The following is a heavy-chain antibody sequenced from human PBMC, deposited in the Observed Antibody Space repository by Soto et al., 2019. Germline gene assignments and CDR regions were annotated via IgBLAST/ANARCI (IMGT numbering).Heavy chain of an antibody. V-gene: IGHV4-34*01. D-gene: IGHD6-25*01. CDR2: INHSGST. CDR1: GGSFSGYY. J-gene: IGHJ5*02. Sequence: ETLSLTCAGYGGSFSGYYWSWIRQPPGKGLEWIGEINHSGSTNYNPSLKSRVTISVDTSKNQFSLKLSSVTAADTAVYYCARGLGYSSGWFDPWGQGTLVTVSS. CDR3: ARGLGYSSGWFDP.